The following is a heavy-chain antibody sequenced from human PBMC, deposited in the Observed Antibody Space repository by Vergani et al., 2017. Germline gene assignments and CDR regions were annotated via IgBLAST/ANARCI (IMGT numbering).Heavy chain of an antibody. Sequence: QVTLKESGPALVKPTQTLTLTCTFSGFSLSTSGMRVSWIRQPPGKALEWLARIDWDDDKFYSTSLKTRLTISKDTSKNQVVLTMTNMDPVDTATYYCARSSNGGSTGFDYWGQGTRVTVSS. J-gene: IGHJ4*02. V-gene: IGHV2-70*04. CDR2: IDWDDDK. CDR3: ARSSNGGSTGFDY. D-gene: IGHD7-27*01. CDR1: GFSLSTSGMR.